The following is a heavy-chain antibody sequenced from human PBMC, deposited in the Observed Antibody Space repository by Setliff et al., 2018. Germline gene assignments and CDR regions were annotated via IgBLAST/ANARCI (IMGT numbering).Heavy chain of an antibody. V-gene: IGHV1-18*01. CDR3: ARLPLPAAWELLDIRYYYYYMDV. J-gene: IGHJ6*03. Sequence: ASVKVSCKASGYTYTSYGISWVRQAPGQGLEWMGWISAYNGNTNYAQKLQGRVTMTTDTSTSTAYMELRSLRSDDTAVYYCARLPLPAAWELLDIRYYYYYMDVWGKGTTVTVSS. D-gene: IGHD1-26*01. CDR2: ISAYNGNT. CDR1: GYTYTSYG.